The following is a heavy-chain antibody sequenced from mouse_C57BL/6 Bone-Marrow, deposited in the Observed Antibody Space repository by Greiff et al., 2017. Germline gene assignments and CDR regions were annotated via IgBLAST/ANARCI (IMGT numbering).Heavy chain of an antibody. V-gene: IGHV1-54*01. CDR2: INPGSGGT. J-gene: IGHJ3*01. CDR1: GYAFTNYL. D-gene: IGHD2-3*01. CDR3: AKGLLSPFAY. Sequence: QVQLQQSGAELVRPGTSVKVSCKASGYAFTNYLIEWVKQRPGQGLEWIGVINPGSGGTNYNEKFKGKATLTADKSSSTAYMQLISRKSEDSAVYYCAKGLLSPFAYWGQGTLVTVSA.